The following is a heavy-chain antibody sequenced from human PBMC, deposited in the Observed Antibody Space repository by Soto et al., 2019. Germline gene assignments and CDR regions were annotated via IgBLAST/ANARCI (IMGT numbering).Heavy chain of an antibody. CDR2: ISGTGSTT. J-gene: IGHJ6*02. Sequence: QSVGSLRLSCAASGFTFTSFAISWVRQAPGTGLEWVASISGTGSTTYYGNSVTGRFTVSRDNSKNMVYLQMKSLRPEDTAVYYCARDGLDFGVVIIAEGYYYYGMDVWGQGTTVTVSS. V-gene: IGHV3-23*01. CDR1: GFTFTSFA. CDR3: ARDGLDFGVVIIAEGYYYYGMDV. D-gene: IGHD3-3*01.